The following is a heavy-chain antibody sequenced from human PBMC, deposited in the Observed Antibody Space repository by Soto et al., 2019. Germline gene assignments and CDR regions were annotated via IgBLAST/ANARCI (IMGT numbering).Heavy chain of an antibody. Sequence: SETLSLTCTVSGGSISSSSYYWGWIRQPPGKGLEWIGSIYYSGSTYYNPSLKSRVTISVDTSKNQFSLKLSSVTAADTAVYYCARDGYSYGPSFDYWGQGTLVTVSS. J-gene: IGHJ4*02. CDR3: ARDGYSYGPSFDY. V-gene: IGHV4-39*02. CDR2: IYYSGST. CDR1: GGSISSSSYY. D-gene: IGHD5-18*01.